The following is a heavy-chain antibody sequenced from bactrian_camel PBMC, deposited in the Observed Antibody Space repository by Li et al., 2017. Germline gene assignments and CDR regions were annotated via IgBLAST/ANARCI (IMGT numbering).Heavy chain of an antibody. D-gene: IGHD5*01. V-gene: IGHV3S1*01. J-gene: IGHJ4*01. Sequence: LVESGGGSVQAGGSLRLSCAPSTVRISTYCMSWFRQAPGKEREGVAAIAGDGAATYYAKSVQGRFTISQDNAKNTLYLQMNSLKPEDTAMYYCAADYLWIGSCRDLPQYLNWGQGTQVTVS. CDR3: AADYLWIGSCRDLPQYLN. CDR1: TVRISTYC. CDR2: IAGDGAAT.